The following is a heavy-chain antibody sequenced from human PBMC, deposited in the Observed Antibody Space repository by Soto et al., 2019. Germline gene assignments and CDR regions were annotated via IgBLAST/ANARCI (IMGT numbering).Heavy chain of an antibody. D-gene: IGHD2-2*02. CDR2: ISSSSSYI. V-gene: IGHV3-21*01. CDR3: ARDTLRDWSSTSCYSGGYNWFDP. CDR1: GFTFSSYS. Sequence: EVQLVESGGGLVKPGGSLRLYCAASGFTFSSYSMNWVRQAPGKGLEWVSSISSSSSYIYYADSVKGRFTISRDNAKNSLYLQMNSLRAEDTAVYYCARDTLRDWSSTSCYSGGYNWFDPWGQGTLVTVSS. J-gene: IGHJ5*02.